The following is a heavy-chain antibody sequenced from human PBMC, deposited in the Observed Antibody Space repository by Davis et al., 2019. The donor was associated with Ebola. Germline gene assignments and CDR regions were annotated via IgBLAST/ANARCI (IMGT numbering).Heavy chain of an antibody. D-gene: IGHD4-17*01. V-gene: IGHV4-39*07. CDR1: GGSISSSSYY. J-gene: IGHJ4*02. CDR3: ARPLDYGDYGGFDY. CDR2: IYYSGST. Sequence: SETLSLTCTVSGGSISSSSYYWGWIRQPPGKGLEWIGSIYYSGSTNYNPSLKSRVTISVDTSKNQFSLKLSSVTAADTAVYYCARPLDYGDYGGFDYWGQGTLVTVSS.